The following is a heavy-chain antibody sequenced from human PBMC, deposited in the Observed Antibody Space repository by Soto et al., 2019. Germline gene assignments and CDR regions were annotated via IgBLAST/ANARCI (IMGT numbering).Heavy chain of an antibody. J-gene: IGHJ6*02. CDR3: ASLRKGTIYYYYYGMDV. V-gene: IGHV4-34*01. D-gene: IGHD2-8*01. CDR1: GGSFSGYY. CDR2: INHSGST. Sequence: QVQLQQWGAGLLKPSETLSLTCAVYGGSFSGYYWSWIRQPPGKGLEWIGEINHSGSTNYNPSLKSRVNISVDTSKNQFALKLRSVTAADTAVYYCASLRKGTIYYYYYGMDVWGQGTTVTGSS.